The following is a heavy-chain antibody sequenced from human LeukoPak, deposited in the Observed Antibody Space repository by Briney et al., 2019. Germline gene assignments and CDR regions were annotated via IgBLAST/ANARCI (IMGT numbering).Heavy chain of an antibody. CDR2: IKSKTDGETT. CDR3: TTARNMVRGVIPLDY. D-gene: IGHD3-10*01. J-gene: IGHJ4*02. CDR1: GFTFSNAW. V-gene: IGHV3-15*01. Sequence: GGSLRLSCAASGFTFSNAWMTWVRQAPGQGLEWVARIKSKTDGETTDYAAPVKGRFTISRDDSKNTLYLQMNSLKTGDTAVYYCTTARNMVRGVIPLDYWGQGTLVTVSS.